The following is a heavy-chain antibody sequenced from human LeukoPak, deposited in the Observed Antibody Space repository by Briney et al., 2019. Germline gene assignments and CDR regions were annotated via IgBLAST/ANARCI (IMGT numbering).Heavy chain of an antibody. J-gene: IGHJ5*02. CDR3: AKGGGWYWDHNWFDP. CDR1: GFTFSSYA. V-gene: IGHV3-23*01. Sequence: GGSLGLSCAASGFTFSSYAMSWVRPAPGKGLEWVPAISGSGGSTYYADSVKGRFTISRDNSKNTLYLQMNSLRAEDTAVYYCAKGGGWYWDHNWFDPWGQGTLVTVSS. CDR2: ISGSGGST. D-gene: IGHD6-19*01.